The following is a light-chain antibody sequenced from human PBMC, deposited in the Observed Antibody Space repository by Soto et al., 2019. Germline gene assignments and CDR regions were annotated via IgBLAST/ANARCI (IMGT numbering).Light chain of an antibody. V-gene: IGLV2-8*01. CDR3: SSYADCNKVL. CDR1: SSDLRDSDF. CDR2: EVT. Sequence: QSALTQPPSASGSPGQSVTISCTGTSSDLRDSDFISWYQLYPGKAPKLMIYEVTKRPSGVPDRFSGSKSVNMAYLTVSGLQAEDEAEYYCSSYADCNKVLFGGGTKVTVL. J-gene: IGLJ3*02.